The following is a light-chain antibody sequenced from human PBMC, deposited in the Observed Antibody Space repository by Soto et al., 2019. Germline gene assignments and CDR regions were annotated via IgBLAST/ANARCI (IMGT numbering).Light chain of an antibody. J-gene: IGKJ1*01. V-gene: IGKV3-15*01. CDR3: QHYKAYLAWT. Sequence: EIVMTQSPATLSLSPGERATLFCRASQSVGNMLVWYQQKPGQAPRILIFNAITRATGVPGRFSGSGAGTDFTLTISNLQSEDSAVYYCQHYKAYLAWTFGQGTRVEIK. CDR2: NAI. CDR1: QSVGNM.